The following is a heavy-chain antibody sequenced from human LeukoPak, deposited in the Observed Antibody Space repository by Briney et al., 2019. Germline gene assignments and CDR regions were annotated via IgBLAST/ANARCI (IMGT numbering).Heavy chain of an antibody. J-gene: IGHJ4*02. D-gene: IGHD1-26*01. CDR2: INPRGGST. CDR3: TRELAGSYNDY. Sequence: ASVKVSGMTSGYTFTSYYIHWVRQAPGQGLEWVGIINPRGGSTTYGQKFQGRVTMTRDTSTSTVYMELSSLRSEDTAVYYCTRELAGSYNDYWGQGTLVTVSS. V-gene: IGHV1-46*01. CDR1: GYTFTSYY.